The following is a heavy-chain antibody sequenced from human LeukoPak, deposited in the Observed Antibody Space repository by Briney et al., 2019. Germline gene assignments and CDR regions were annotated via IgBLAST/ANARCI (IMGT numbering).Heavy chain of an antibody. CDR1: GDSISSYF. CDR2: IYISGST. D-gene: IGHD3-3*01. J-gene: IGHJ4*02. Sequence: SETLSLTSTVSGDSISSYFWSWIRQPAGKGLEWIGRIYISGSTNYNPSLKSRLTMSVDTSKNQFSLKLSSVTAADTAVYYCARVRNYDFSGYFDYWGQGTLVTVSS. CDR3: ARVRNYDFSGYFDY. V-gene: IGHV4-4*07.